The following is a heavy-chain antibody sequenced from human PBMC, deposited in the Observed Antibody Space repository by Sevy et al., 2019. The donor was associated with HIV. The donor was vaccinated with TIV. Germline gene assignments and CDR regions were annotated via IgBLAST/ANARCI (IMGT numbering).Heavy chain of an antibody. V-gene: IGHV1-46*01. CDR3: ANDGLVVVPALQPNSWLDT. D-gene: IGHD2-15*01. Sequence: ASVKVSCKSSGDTFTKYYMHWVRQAPGQGREWVGIINPSTGDTRYAQSFEGRVTMTRDTSASTIYMPLNNLRSDDTALYFCANDGLVVVPALQPNSWLDTWGQGTLVTVSS. J-gene: IGHJ5*02. CDR1: GDTFTKYY. CDR2: INPSTGDT.